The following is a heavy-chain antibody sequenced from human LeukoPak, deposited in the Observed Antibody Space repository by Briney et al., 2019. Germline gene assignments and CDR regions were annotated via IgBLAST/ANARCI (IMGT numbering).Heavy chain of an antibody. V-gene: IGHV1-69*02. CDR2: IIPILGIA. Sequence: SVKVSCKASRGTFSSYTISWVRQAPGQGLEWMGRIIPILGIANYAQKFQGRVTITADKSTSTAYMELSSLRSEDTAVYYCASSFLGYCSSTSCYTFDYYGMGVWGQGTTVTVSS. CDR1: RGTFSSYT. CDR3: ASSFLGYCSSTSCYTFDYYGMGV. D-gene: IGHD2-2*02. J-gene: IGHJ6*02.